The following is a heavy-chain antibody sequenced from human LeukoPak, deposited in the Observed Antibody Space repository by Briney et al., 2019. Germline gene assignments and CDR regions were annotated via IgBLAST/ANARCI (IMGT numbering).Heavy chain of an antibody. V-gene: IGHV3-7*05. CDR3: ARMKGCSSTTCYFAIY. CDR1: GFTFSTFC. CDR2: IKEDGSEK. Sequence: GGSLRLSCAAPGFTFSTFCMTWVRQAPGRGLEWVANIKEDGSEKYYVDSLKGRFTISRDNAKNSLYLQMNSLRAEDTAVYYCARMKGCSSTTCYFAIYWGQGTLVTVSS. D-gene: IGHD2-2*01. J-gene: IGHJ4*02.